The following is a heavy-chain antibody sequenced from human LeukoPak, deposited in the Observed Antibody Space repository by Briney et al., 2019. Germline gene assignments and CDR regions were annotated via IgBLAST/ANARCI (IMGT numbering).Heavy chain of an antibody. D-gene: IGHD3-3*01. J-gene: IGHJ5*02. V-gene: IGHV4-59*01. Sequence: SETLSLACTVSDDSISDYYRGWIRQPPGKGLEWIGYFHNSGTSTYNPSLKSRVTISVDTSKNQFSLKLSSVTAADTAVYYCARDPGFDFWSGYNWFDPWGQGTPVTVSS. CDR1: DDSISDYY. CDR2: FHNSGTS. CDR3: ARDPGFDFWSGYNWFDP.